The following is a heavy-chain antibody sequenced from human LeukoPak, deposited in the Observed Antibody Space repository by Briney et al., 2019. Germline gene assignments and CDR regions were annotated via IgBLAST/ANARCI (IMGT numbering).Heavy chain of an antibody. CDR3: ARSDEYYYYGMDV. Sequence: GGSLRLSCAASGFTVSSNYMSWVRQAPGKGLEWVSVIYSGGSTYYADSVKGRFTISRDNSKNTLYLQMNSPRAEDTAVYYCARSDEYYYYGMDVWGQGTTVTVSS. CDR2: IYSGGST. D-gene: IGHD5-24*01. J-gene: IGHJ6*02. V-gene: IGHV3-53*01. CDR1: GFTVSSNY.